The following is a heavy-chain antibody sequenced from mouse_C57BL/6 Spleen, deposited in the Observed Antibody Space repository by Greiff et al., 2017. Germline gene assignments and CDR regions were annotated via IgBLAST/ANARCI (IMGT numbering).Heavy chain of an antibody. J-gene: IGHJ4*01. V-gene: IGHV1-62-2*01. CDR2: FYPGSGSI. CDR3: ARHEEDSSGYEYYAMDY. CDR1: GYTFTEYT. Sequence: QVQLQQSGAELVKPGASVKLSCKASGYTFTEYTIHWVKQRSGQGLEWIGWFYPGSGSIKYDEKFKDKATLTADKSSSTVYMELSSLTSEDSAVYFCARHEEDSSGYEYYAMDYWGQGTSVTVSS. D-gene: IGHD3-2*02.